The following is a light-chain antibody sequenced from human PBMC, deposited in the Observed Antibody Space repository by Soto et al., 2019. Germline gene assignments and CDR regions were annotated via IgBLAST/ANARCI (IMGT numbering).Light chain of an antibody. CDR3: QQRSNWPPGYT. J-gene: IGKJ2*01. Sequence: EIVLTQSPATLSLSPGERATLSCRASQSVSSYLAWYQQKPGQAPRLLIYDASNRATGTPARFIGSGSGTDFTLTISSLEPEDFAVYYCQQRSNWPPGYTFGQGTKLEIK. V-gene: IGKV3-11*01. CDR2: DAS. CDR1: QSVSSY.